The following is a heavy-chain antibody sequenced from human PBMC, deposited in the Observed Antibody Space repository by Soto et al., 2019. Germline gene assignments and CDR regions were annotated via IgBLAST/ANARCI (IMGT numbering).Heavy chain of an antibody. CDR2: IRGNGAGI. CDR3: AKRGDILDVSSSFVGYGMDV. CDR1: GFTFRIYA. Sequence: QPGGSLRLSCVASGFTFRIYAMTWVRQAPGKGLEWVARIRGNGAGISYADSVKGRFTISRDNSKNTVYLQMNSLRADDTAVYFCAKRGDILDVSSSFVGYGMDVWGQGTTVTVSS. V-gene: IGHV3-23*01. J-gene: IGHJ6*02. D-gene: IGHD2-15*01.